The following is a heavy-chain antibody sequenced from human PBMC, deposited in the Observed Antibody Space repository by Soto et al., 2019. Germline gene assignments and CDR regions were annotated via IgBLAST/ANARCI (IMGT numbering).Heavy chain of an antibody. D-gene: IGHD2-2*01. J-gene: IGHJ6*02. V-gene: IGHV4-34*01. CDR3: ASGVQYCSSTSCYFRWGYYYYGMDV. CDR1: GGSFSGYY. CDR2: INHSGST. Sequence: KTSETLSLTCAVYGGSFSGYYWSWIRQPPGKGLEWIGEINHSGSTNYNPSLKSRVTISVDTSKNQFSLKLSSVTAADTAVYYCASGVQYCSSTSCYFRWGYYYYGMDVWGQGTTVTVSS.